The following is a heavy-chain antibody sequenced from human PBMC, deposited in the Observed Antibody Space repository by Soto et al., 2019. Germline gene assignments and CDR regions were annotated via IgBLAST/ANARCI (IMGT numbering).Heavy chain of an antibody. CDR3: ATAHYSSSGLFYYYYGMDV. CDR2: FDPEDGET. Sequence: ASVKVSCKVSGYTLTELSMHWVRQAPGKGLEWMGGFDPEDGETIYAQKFQGRVTMTEDTSTDTAYMELSSLRSEDTAVYYCATAHYSSSGLFYYYYGMDVWGKGTTVTVSS. V-gene: IGHV1-24*01. J-gene: IGHJ6*04. CDR1: GYTLTELS. D-gene: IGHD6-13*01.